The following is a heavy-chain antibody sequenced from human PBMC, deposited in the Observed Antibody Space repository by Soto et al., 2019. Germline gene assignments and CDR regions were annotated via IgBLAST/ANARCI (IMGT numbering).Heavy chain of an antibody. CDR1: GFTFSSYD. J-gene: IGHJ3*02. CDR2: IGTAGDT. CDR3: ARGAMTDDGFDI. Sequence: PGGSLRLSCAASGFTFSSYDMHWVRQVTGKGLEWVSGIGTAGDTYYPGSVKGRFTISRENAKNSLYLQMNSLSAGDTAVYYCARGAMTDDGFDIWGQGTMVTVSS. V-gene: IGHV3-13*04.